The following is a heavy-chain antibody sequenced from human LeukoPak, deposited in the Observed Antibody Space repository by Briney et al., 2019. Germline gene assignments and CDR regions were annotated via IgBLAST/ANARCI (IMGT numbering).Heavy chain of an antibody. D-gene: IGHD4-23*01. CDR1: GGSISSYY. CDR2: IFYTGFT. Sequence: PSETLSLTCTVSGGSISSYYWSWIRQPAGKGLEWIGYIFYTGFTHYNPSLESRVTISVDTSKKQFSLRLNSVTAADTAVYYCARDAHGGNSWGWFDPWGQGTLVTVSS. V-gene: IGHV4-59*12. CDR3: ARDAHGGNSWGWFDP. J-gene: IGHJ5*02.